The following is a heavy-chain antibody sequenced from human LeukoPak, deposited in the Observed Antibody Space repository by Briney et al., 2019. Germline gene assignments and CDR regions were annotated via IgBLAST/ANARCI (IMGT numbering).Heavy chain of an antibody. Sequence: ASVKVSCKASGYTLTSYGISWVRQAPGQGLEWMGWISAYNGNTNYVQKFQGRVTMTTDTSTSTAYMELRSLRSDDTAVYYCGGVNREVAKNLDYLGQGTLVTVSS. CDR3: GGVNREVAKNLDY. V-gene: IGHV1-18*01. D-gene: IGHD1-14*01. J-gene: IGHJ4*02. CDR2: ISAYNGNT. CDR1: GYTLTSYG.